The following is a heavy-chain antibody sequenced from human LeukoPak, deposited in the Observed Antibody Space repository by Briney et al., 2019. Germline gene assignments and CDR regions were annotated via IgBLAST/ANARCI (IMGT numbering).Heavy chain of an antibody. CDR1: GGSFSGYY. Sequence: SETLSLTCALYGGSFSGYYWRRIRQPPGKGLNWIGETNHSETTNNNPSLKSRVTISVDTSKNQFSLKLSSVTAADTAVYYCATVVVRSGAYAFDIWGQGTMVTVSS. J-gene: IGHJ3*02. CDR3: ATVVVRSGAYAFDI. V-gene: IGHV4-34*01. D-gene: IGHD3-22*01. CDR2: TNHSETT.